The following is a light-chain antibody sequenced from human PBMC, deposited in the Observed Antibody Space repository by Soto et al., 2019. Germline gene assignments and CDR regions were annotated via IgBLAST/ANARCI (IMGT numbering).Light chain of an antibody. CDR2: DAS. J-gene: IGKJ5*01. CDR1: QSVSSY. V-gene: IGKV3-11*01. Sequence: EIGLTQSPVTLSLSPGERATLSCRASQSVSSYLAYYQQKPGQAPWLLIYDASNRATGIPARFSGGGSGTDFTLTIDNLEPEDFAIYYCQQRSNWPPITCGGGTRLEIK. CDR3: QQRSNWPPIT.